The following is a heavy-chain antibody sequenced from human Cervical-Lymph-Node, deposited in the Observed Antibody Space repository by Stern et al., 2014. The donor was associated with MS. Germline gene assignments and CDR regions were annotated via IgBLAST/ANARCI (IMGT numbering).Heavy chain of an antibody. CDR3: AAAGITIFGVGTIDY. CDR1: GFTFTSSA. D-gene: IGHD3-3*01. Sequence: QLVESGPEVKKPGTSVKVSCKASGFTFTSSAVQWVRQARGQRLERIGWIVVGRGNTNYAQKFQERVTITRDMSTSTAYMELSSLRSEDTAVYYCAAAGITIFGVGTIDYWGQGTLVTVSS. CDR2: IVVGRGNT. V-gene: IGHV1-58*01. J-gene: IGHJ4*02.